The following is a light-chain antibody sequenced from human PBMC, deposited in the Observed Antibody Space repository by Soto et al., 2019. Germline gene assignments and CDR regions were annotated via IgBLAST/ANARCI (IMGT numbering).Light chain of an antibody. CDR3: KQYGSSPPT. CDR2: GAY. Sequence: EIVITQSPATLSVSPGERATLSCRASQSVSSNLAWYQQKPGQAHRLLIYGAYSRATGIPDRFSGSGSGTDFTLTIRRLEPEDFAVYYCKQYGSSPPTVGGGTKVDIK. CDR1: QSVSSN. V-gene: IGKV3-20*01. J-gene: IGKJ4*01.